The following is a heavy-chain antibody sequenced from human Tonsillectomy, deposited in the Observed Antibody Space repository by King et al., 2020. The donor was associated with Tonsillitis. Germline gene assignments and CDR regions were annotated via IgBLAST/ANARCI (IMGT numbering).Heavy chain of an antibody. J-gene: IGHJ4*02. V-gene: IGHV3-9*01. CDR3: AKDSNMIAISSFDY. CDR2: IRWNSGSI. D-gene: IGHD3-22*01. CDR1: GFTFDDYA. Sequence: QLVQSGGGLVQPGRSLRLSCAASGFTFDDYAMHWVRQAPGKGLEWVSGIRWNSGSIGYADSVKGRFTISRDNAKNSLYLQMNSLRAEDTALYYCAKDSNMIAISSFDYWGQGTLVTVSS.